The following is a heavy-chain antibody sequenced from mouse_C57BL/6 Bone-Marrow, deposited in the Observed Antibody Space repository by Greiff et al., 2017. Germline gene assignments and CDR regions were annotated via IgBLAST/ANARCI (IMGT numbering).Heavy chain of an antibody. V-gene: IGHV3-1*01. CDR3: AKGNAMDY. CDR1: GYSITSGYD. CDR2: ISYSGST. Sequence: VQLKESGPGMVKPSQSLSLTCTVTGYSITSGYDWHWIRHFQGNILEWMGYISYSGSTNYNPSLKSRISITHDTSKNHVFLKLNSVTTEDTATYYCAKGNAMDYWGQGTSVTVSS. J-gene: IGHJ4*01.